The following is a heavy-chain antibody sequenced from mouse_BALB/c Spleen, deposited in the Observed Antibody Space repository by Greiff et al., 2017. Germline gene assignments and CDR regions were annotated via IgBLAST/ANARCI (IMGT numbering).Heavy chain of an antibody. D-gene: IGHD1-1*01. CDR1: GYTFTDYE. CDR3: TRRYYGSIYLDY. Sequence: QVQLQQSGAELVRPGASVTLSCKASGYTFTDYEMHWVKQTPVHGLEWIGAIDPETGGTAYNQKFKGKATLTADKSSSTAYMELRSLTSEDSAVYYSTRRYYGSIYLDYWGQGTTLTVSS. J-gene: IGHJ2*01. V-gene: IGHV1-15*01. CDR2: IDPETGGT.